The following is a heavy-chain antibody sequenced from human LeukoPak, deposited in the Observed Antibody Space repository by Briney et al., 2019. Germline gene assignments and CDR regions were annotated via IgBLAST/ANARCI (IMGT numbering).Heavy chain of an antibody. CDR2: IYTSGST. V-gene: IGHV4-4*07. CDR1: GGSISSYY. CDR3: AIETVAGSFDY. Sequence: SETLSLTCTVSGGSISSYYWSWIRQPAGKGLEWIGRIYTSGSTTYNPSLKSRVTMSVDTSKNQFSLKLRSVTAADTAVYYCAIETVAGSFDYWGQGTLVTVSS. J-gene: IGHJ4*02. D-gene: IGHD6-19*01.